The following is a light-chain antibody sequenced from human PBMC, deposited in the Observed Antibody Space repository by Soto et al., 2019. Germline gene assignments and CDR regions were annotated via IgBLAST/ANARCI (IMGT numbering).Light chain of an antibody. J-gene: IGLJ1*01. CDR2: EVS. V-gene: IGLV2-14*01. CDR1: SGVVGGYNY. CDR3: SSYTSSSTYV. Sequence: QSPLTPPASVSGSPGQSITISCTGTSGVVGGYNYVSWYQQHPGKAPKLMIYEVSNRPSGVSNRFSGSKSGNTASLTISGLQAEDEADYYCSSYTSSSTYVFGTGTKVTVL.